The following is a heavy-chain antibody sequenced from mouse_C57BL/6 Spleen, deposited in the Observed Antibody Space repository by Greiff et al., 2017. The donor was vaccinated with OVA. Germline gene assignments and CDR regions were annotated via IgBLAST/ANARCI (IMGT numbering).Heavy chain of an antibody. Sequence: EVQLQQSGPELVKPGASVKISCKASGYTFTDYYMNWVKQSHGKSLEWIGDINPNNGGTSYNQKFKGKATLTVDKSSSTAYMELRSLTSEDSAVDYCARARYDYNDGYWDIDVWGTGTTVTVSS. CDR3: ARARYDYNDGYWDIDV. CDR1: GYTFTDYY. D-gene: IGHD2-4*01. J-gene: IGHJ1*03. CDR2: INPNNGGT. V-gene: IGHV1-26*01.